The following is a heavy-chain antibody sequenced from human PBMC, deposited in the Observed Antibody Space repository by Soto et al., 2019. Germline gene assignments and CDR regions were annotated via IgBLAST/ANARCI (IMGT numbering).Heavy chain of an antibody. J-gene: IGHJ4*02. Sequence: QVQLVQSGAEVKEPGSSVKVSCKATGDLFNNYAFIWGRRAPGKGLEWMGRISPLFSTTNYAQKFQGRVTIGADELTTIVYLEVSNLESEDTAMYYCAASSSVAAAGYFKFWGQGTLVTVSP. V-gene: IGHV1-69*01. D-gene: IGHD6-13*01. CDR2: ISPLFSTT. CDR3: AASSSVAAAGYFKF. CDR1: GDLFNNYA.